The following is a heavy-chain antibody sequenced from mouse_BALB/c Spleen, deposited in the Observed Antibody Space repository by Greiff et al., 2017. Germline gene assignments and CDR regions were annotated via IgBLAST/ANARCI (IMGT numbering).Heavy chain of an antibody. Sequence: VQLVESGAELAKPGASVKMSCKASGYTFTSYWMHWVKQRPGQGLEWIGYINPSTGYTEYNQKFKDKATLTADKSSSTAYMQLSSLTSEDSAVYYCAREAITTDYLDYWGQGTTLTVSS. V-gene: IGHV1-7*01. J-gene: IGHJ2*01. CDR2: INPSTGYT. CDR1: GYTFTSYW. D-gene: IGHD1-1*01. CDR3: AREAITTDYLDY.